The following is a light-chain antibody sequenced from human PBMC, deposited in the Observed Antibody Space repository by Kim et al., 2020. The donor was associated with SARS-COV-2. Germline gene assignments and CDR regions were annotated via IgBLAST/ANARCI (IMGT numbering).Light chain of an antibody. Sequence: EIVLTQSPGTLSLSPGERATLSCRASQSVSSTYLAWYQQKPDQAPRLLIYGASSRATGIPDRFSGSGSGTDFTLTIRRLEPEDFAVYYCQQYGSSPGTFGQGTKVDIK. V-gene: IGKV3-20*01. CDR3: QQYGSSPGT. J-gene: IGKJ1*01. CDR2: GAS. CDR1: QSVSSTY.